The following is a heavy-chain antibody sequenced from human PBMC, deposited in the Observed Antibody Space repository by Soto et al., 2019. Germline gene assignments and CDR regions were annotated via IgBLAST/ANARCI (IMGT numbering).Heavy chain of an antibody. CDR1: GGTFNNYG. D-gene: IGHD3-9*01. V-gene: IGHV1-69*01. CDR3: ASWDYDVLTGYSYDD. Sequence: QVQLVQSGAEVKKPGSSVKVSCKASGGTFNNYGMGWVRQAPGQGLEWMGGIIHMIGRTNYAQKFQGRLTLTADASRSTAYMELRSLRSDDTAVYYCASWDYDVLTGYSYDDWGQGTLVTVSS. CDR2: IIHMIGRT. J-gene: IGHJ4*02.